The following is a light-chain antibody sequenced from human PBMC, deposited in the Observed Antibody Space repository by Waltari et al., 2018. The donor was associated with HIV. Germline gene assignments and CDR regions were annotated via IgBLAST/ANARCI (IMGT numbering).Light chain of an antibody. CDR1: QTISSY. V-gene: IGKV1-39*01. Sequence: DIQMTQPPSSLSASVGDRVTITCRATQTISSYLNWYQQRPGKAPNLLIFTASTLQSGVPSRFSGSGSGTDFTLTISRLQPEDIATYYCQQTYITPWTFGQGTKVEV. CDR3: QQTYITPWT. J-gene: IGKJ1*01. CDR2: TAS.